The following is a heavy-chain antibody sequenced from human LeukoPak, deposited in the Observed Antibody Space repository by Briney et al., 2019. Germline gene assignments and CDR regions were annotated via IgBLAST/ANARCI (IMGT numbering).Heavy chain of an antibody. Sequence: GGSLRLSCAASGFTFSSYAMHWVRQAPGKGLEWVAVISYDGSNKYYADSVKGRFTVSRDNAKNSLYLQMNSLRAEDSAIYYCARVSPLFYFDSWGQGTLVTVSS. V-gene: IGHV3-30*04. CDR1: GFTFSSYA. CDR2: ISYDGSNK. CDR3: ARVSPLFYFDS. J-gene: IGHJ4*02.